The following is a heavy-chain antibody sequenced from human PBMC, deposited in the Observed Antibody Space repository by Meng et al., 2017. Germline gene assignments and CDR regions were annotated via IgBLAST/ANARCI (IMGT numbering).Heavy chain of an antibody. CDR2: ISAYNGNT. J-gene: IGHJ6*02. CDR3: ARRRQGLGYSSSWMYYYYYGMDV. Sequence: ASVKVSCKASGYTFTSYGISWVRQAPGQGLEWMGWISAYNGNTNYAQKLQGRVTMTTDTSTSTAYMELRSLRSDDTAVYYCARRRQGLGYSSSWMYYYYYGMDVWGQGTTVTVSS. D-gene: IGHD6-13*01. CDR1: GYTFTSYG. V-gene: IGHV1-18*01.